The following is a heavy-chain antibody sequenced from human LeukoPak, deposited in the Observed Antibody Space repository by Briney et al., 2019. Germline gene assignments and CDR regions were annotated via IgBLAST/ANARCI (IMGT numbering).Heavy chain of an antibody. D-gene: IGHD3/OR15-3a*01. CDR1: GFTFSSYG. V-gene: IGHV3-33*06. CDR3: AKHFCTGLDCSLFDS. J-gene: IGHJ4*02. CDR2: IWYDGSNK. Sequence: PGGSLRLSCAASGFTFSSYGMHWVRQAPGKGLEWVAVIWYDGSNKYYADSVKGRFIISRDNSKNALSLQLNSLRPEDTALYYCAKHFCTGLDCSLFDSWGQGTLVTVSS.